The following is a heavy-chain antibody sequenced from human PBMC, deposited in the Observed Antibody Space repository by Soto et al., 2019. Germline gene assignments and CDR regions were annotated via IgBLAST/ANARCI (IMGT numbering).Heavy chain of an antibody. CDR2: ISAHNGDT. J-gene: IGHJ4*02. CDR1: GYSFATYC. CDR3: ATEPIYYNDGSGYYPLGH. Sequence: ASVKVSCKASGYSFATYCFSWVRQAPGQGLECVGWISAHNGDTHYSQKLQGRVTLTTDTSTNTGYMELRSLTSDDTAVYFCATEPIYYNDGSGYYPLGHWGQGTLVTVSS. D-gene: IGHD3-22*01. V-gene: IGHV1-18*04.